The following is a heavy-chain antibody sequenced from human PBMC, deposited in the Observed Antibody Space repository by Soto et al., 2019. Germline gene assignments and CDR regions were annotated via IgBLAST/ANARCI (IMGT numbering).Heavy chain of an antibody. CDR2: ISGSGGST. J-gene: IGHJ5*02. CDR3: ARYPGGHQLLPYNWFDP. D-gene: IGHD2-2*01. V-gene: IGHV3-23*01. CDR1: GFTFSSYA. Sequence: PGGSLRLSCAASGFTFSSYAMSWVRQAPGKGLEWVSAISGSGGSTYYADSVKGRFTISRDNSKNTLYVQMNSLRAEDTAVYYCARYPGGHQLLPYNWFDPWGQGTLVTVSS.